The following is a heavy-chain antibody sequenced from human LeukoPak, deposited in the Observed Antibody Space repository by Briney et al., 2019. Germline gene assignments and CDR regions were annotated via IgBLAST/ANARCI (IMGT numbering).Heavy chain of an antibody. V-gene: IGHV1-69*05. J-gene: IGHJ4*02. D-gene: IGHD2-21*02. CDR3: ARAYCGGDCYSVHFDY. Sequence: SVKVSCKASGGTFSSYAISWVRQAPGQGLEWMGGIIPIFGTANYAQKFQGRVTITTDESTSTAYMELSCLRSEDTAVYYCARAYCGGDCYSVHFDYWGQGTLVTVSS. CDR1: GGTFSSYA. CDR2: IIPIFGTA.